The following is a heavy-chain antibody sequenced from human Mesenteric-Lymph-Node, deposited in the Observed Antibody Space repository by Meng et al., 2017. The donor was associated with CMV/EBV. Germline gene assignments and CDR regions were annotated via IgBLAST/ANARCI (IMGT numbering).Heavy chain of an antibody. CDR3: AKGEYCSNTSCYTHIGGFDY. CDR1: GFTFSSYG. D-gene: IGHD2-2*02. CDR2: IRYDGSNN. Sequence: GGSLRLSCAASGFTFSSYGIHWVRQAPGKGLEWVAFIRYDGSNNYYADSVKGRFTISRDNSKNTLYLQMNSLRAEGTAVYYCAKGEYCSNTSCYTHIGGFDYWGQGTLVTVSS. J-gene: IGHJ4*02. V-gene: IGHV3-30*02.